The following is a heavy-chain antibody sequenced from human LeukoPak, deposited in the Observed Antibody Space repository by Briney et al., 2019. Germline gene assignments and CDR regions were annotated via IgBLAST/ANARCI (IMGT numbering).Heavy chain of an antibody. D-gene: IGHD6-13*01. CDR1: GFTFSSYW. CDR3: ASYPTPGIAAAGTFNH. Sequence: GGSLRLSCAASGFTFSSYWMNWVRQAPGKGLEWVANIKQDGNEKYYVDSVRGRFTISRDNAKNSLYLQMNSLRAEDTAVYYCASYPTPGIAAAGTFNHWGQGTLVTVSS. V-gene: IGHV3-7*03. CDR2: IKQDGNEK. J-gene: IGHJ4*02.